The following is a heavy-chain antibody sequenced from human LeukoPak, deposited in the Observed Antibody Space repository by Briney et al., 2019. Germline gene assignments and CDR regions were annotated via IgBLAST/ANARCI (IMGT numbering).Heavy chain of an antibody. CDR1: GYSISSGYY. CDR2: IYHSGST. V-gene: IGHV4-38-2*02. D-gene: IGHD3-10*01. J-gene: IGHJ6*03. Sequence: SETLSLTCTVSGYSISSGYYWGWIRQPPGKGLEWIGSIYHSGSTYYNPSLKSRVTISVDTSKNQFSLKLSSVTAADTAVYYCARVVRGVISLDLYYYYYMDVWGKGTTVTVSS. CDR3: ARVVRGVISLDLYYYYYMDV.